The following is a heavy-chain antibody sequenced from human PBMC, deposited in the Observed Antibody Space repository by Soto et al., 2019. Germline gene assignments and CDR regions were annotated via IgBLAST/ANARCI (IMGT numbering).Heavy chain of an antibody. D-gene: IGHD4-4*01. CDR1: GDSVSSNSAA. Sequence: SQTLSLTCAISGDSVSSNSAAWNWIRQSPSRGLEWLGRAYYRSQWFYDSAVSVRSRINVIPDTSRNQFSLQLNSVTPEDTAVYYCTTKKGNLRSYNGMDVWGKGTTVTVSS. CDR3: TTKKGNLRSYNGMDV. CDR2: AYYRSQWFY. J-gene: IGHJ6*04. V-gene: IGHV6-1*01.